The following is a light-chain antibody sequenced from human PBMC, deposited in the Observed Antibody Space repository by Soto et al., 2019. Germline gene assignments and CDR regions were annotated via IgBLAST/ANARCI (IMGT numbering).Light chain of an antibody. CDR3: QQYVSSGT. CDR2: GAS. CDR1: QSVSSSY. J-gene: IGKJ1*01. Sequence: TMLTQSPGTLSFSPGERSTLSCRASQSVSSSYVAWYQQKPGQAPRLLIYGASNRATGIPDRFSGSGSGTDFTLTISRLEPEDLAVYYCQQYVSSGTFGQGTKV. V-gene: IGKV3-20*01.